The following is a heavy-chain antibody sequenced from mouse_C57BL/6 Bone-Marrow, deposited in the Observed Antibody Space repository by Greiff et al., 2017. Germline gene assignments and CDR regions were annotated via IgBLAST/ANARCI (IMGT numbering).Heavy chain of an antibody. CDR1: GFNIKDDC. CDR3: ATHSYGLDY. V-gene: IGHV14-4*01. Sequence: VHVKQPGAELVRPGASVKVSCTASGFNIKDDCMPWVKQRPEQGLEWIGWIDPENGDTEYASKFQGKATMTVDTSSNTAYLQLSSLTSEDTAVYYCATHSYGLDYWGQGTTLTVSS. D-gene: IGHD1-1*01. CDR2: IDPENGDT. J-gene: IGHJ2*01.